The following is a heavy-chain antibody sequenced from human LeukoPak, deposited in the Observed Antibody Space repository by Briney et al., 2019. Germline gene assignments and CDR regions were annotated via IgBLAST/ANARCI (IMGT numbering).Heavy chain of an antibody. V-gene: IGHV1-18*01. CDR1: GYTFTSYG. J-gene: IGHJ3*02. D-gene: IGHD1-26*01. CDR2: ISAYNGNT. Sequence: GASVKVSCKASGYTFTSYGISWVRQAPGQGLEWMGWISAYNGNTNCAQKLQGRVTMTTDTSTSTAYMELRSLRSDDTAVYYCARKAGWWELLRNAFDIWGQGTMVTVSS. CDR3: ARKAGWWELLRNAFDI.